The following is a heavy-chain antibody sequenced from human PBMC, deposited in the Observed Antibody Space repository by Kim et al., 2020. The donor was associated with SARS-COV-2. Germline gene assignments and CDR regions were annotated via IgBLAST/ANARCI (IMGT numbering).Heavy chain of an antibody. V-gene: IGHV1-8*01. Sequence: ASVKVSCKASGYTFTSYDINWVRQATGQGLEWMGWMNPNSGNTGYAQKFQGRVTMTRNTSISTAYMELSSLRSEDTAVYYCARAYYYDSSGYYYSHLYYYYGMDVWGQGTTVTVSS. D-gene: IGHD3-22*01. CDR2: MNPNSGNT. J-gene: IGHJ6*02. CDR1: GYTFTSYD. CDR3: ARAYYYDSSGYYYSHLYYYYGMDV.